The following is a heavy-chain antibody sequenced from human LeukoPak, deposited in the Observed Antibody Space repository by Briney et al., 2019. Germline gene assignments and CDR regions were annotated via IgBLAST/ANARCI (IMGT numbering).Heavy chain of an antibody. D-gene: IGHD2-2*01. J-gene: IGHJ4*02. CDR3: ARGAVPAASIDY. Sequence: SETLSLTCTVSGGSISSYYWSWIRQPPGKGLEWIGYIYYSGSTNYNPSLKSRVTISVDTSKNQFSLKLSSVTAADTAVYDCARGAVPAASIDYWGQGTLVTVSS. CDR2: IYYSGST. CDR1: GGSISSYY. V-gene: IGHV4-59*01.